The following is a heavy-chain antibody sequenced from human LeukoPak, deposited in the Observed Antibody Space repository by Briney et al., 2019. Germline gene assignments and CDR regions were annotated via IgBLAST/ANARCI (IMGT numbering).Heavy chain of an antibody. CDR1: GFTFSSYS. D-gene: IGHD6-13*01. CDR2: ISSSSSSI. CDR3: AREPPLRQQLAFDY. J-gene: IGHJ4*02. Sequence: PGGSLRLSCAASGFTFSSYSMNCVRQAPGKGLEWVSYISSSSSSIHYADSVKGRFTISRDNAKNSLYLQLNSLRAEDTAVYYCAREPPLRQQLAFDYWGQGTLVTVSS. V-gene: IGHV3-48*04.